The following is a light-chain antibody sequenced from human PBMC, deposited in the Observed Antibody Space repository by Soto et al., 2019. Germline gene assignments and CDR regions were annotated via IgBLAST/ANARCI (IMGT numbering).Light chain of an antibody. CDR2: GAS. Sequence: DIQMTQSPSSVSASVGDRVTITCRASQSIRSRLVWSQHKVGEAPKILIYGASTLESGVPSRFSGSGSGTDFTRTISSLQPEDFATYYCQQGTTFPRTVGGGTKVEIK. J-gene: IGKJ4*01. V-gene: IGKV1-12*01. CDR1: QSIRSR. CDR3: QQGTTFPRT.